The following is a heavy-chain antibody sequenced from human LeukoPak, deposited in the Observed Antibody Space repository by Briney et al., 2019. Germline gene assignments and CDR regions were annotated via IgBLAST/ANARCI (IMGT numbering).Heavy chain of an antibody. CDR3: AKDGSDYGDYKDAFDI. J-gene: IGHJ3*02. Sequence: PGGSLRLSCAASGFTFSSYAMSWVRQAPGKGLEWVSAISGSGGSTYYADSVKGRFTISRDNSKNTLYVEMKSLRAEDTAVYYCAKDGSDYGDYKDAFDIWGQGTMVTVSS. CDR2: ISGSGGST. V-gene: IGHV3-23*01. CDR1: GFTFSSYA. D-gene: IGHD4-17*01.